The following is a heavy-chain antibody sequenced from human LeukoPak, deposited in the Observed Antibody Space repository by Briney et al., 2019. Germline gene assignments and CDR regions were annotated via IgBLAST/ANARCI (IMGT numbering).Heavy chain of an antibody. CDR2: IKPIATGGTT. Sequence: PVRTLRLSCTASGFSFSDAWMTWVPQAPGKGLEWVGRIKPIATGGTTEYAAPVKGRFTISRDDSKNTVYLQMNRLESEDTAVYYCTTTPDWGQGTLVTVSS. CDR3: TTTPD. CDR1: GFSFSDAW. J-gene: IGHJ4*02. V-gene: IGHV3-15*01.